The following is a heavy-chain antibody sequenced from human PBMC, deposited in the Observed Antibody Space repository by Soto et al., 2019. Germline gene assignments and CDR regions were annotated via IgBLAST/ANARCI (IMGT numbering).Heavy chain of an antibody. CDR2: IYYSGNT. V-gene: IGHV4-39*01. CDR1: GGPLHSNSFY. D-gene: IGHD4-17*01. J-gene: IGHJ6*02. Sequence: SDTLPHTYTVSGGPLHSNSFYWAWSRQPPGKGLTWVGSIYYSGNTSYNPSLKSRVTISVDTSKNHFSLNLRAATAADTAVYYCARHGNYGGHSGDMDVWGQGTTVTVS. CDR3: ARHGNYGGHSGDMDV.